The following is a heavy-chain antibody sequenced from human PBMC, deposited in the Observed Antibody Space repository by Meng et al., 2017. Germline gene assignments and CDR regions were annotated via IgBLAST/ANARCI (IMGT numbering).Heavy chain of an antibody. J-gene: IGHJ5*02. CDR2: IKPDGTMT. V-gene: IGHV3-74*01. Sequence: VELVEAGGGLVRSGGSLILSCTASGFTFRNYWMHWVRQAPGKGLVWVSRIKPDGTMTVYADSVKGRFTISRDNAKNTLYLQMNSLRSDDTAVYYCARSDWFDPWGQGTLVTVSS. CDR3: ARSDWFDP. CDR1: GFTFRNYW.